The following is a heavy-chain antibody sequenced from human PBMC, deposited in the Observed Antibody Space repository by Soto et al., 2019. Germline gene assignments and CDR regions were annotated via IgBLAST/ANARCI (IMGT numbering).Heavy chain of an antibody. CDR1: GGSISSGGYY. Sequence: SETLSLTCTVSGGSISSGGYYWSWIRQHPGEGLEWIGYIYYTGSTYYNPSLKSRVTISVDTSKNQFSPKLSSVTAADTAVYYCATNCITTSCYLGLDVWGQGTTVTVS. CDR2: IYYTGST. J-gene: IGHJ6*02. D-gene: IGHD2-2*01. V-gene: IGHV4-31*03. CDR3: ATNCITTSCYLGLDV.